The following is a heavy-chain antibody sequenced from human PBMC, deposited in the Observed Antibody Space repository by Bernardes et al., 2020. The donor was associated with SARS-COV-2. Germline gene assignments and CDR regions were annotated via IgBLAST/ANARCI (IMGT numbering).Heavy chain of an antibody. Sequence: GSLRLSCAASGFTVSINYMSWVRQAPGKGLEWVSVIYSGGSTYYADSVKGRFTISRDSSKNTLDLQMNSLRAEDTAVYHCASGSLPSLSPFSLDYWGQGTLVAVSS. CDR3: ASGSLPSLSPFSLDY. J-gene: IGHJ4*02. CDR1: GFTVSINY. CDR2: IYSGGST. V-gene: IGHV3-66*02.